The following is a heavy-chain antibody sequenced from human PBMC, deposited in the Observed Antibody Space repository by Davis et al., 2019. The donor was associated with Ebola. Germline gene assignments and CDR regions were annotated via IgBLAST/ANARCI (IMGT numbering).Heavy chain of an antibody. D-gene: IGHD6-19*01. CDR1: GFTFSSYG. Sequence: GGSLRLSCAAPGFTFSSYGMHWVRQAPGKGLEWVEVISYDGSNKYYADSVKGRFTISRDNSKNTLYLQMNSLRAEDTAVYYCAGSIAVAGYYYYGMDVWGQGTTVTVSS. J-gene: IGHJ6*02. CDR2: ISYDGSNK. V-gene: IGHV3-30*03. CDR3: AGSIAVAGYYYYGMDV.